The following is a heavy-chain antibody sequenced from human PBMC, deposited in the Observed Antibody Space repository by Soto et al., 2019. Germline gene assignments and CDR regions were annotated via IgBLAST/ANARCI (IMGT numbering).Heavy chain of an antibody. D-gene: IGHD2-2*01. CDR1: GGSVSSGSYY. Sequence: SETLSLTCTVSGGSVSSGSYYWSWIRQPPGKGLEWIGYIYYSGSTYYNPSLKSRVTISVDTSKNQFSLKLSSVTAADTAVYYCARVRSTSCHDYWGQGTLVTVSS. J-gene: IGHJ4*02. CDR3: ARVRSTSCHDY. CDR2: IYYSGST. V-gene: IGHV4-31*03.